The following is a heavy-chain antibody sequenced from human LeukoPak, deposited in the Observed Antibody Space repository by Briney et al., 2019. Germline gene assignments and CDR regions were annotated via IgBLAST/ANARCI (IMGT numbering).Heavy chain of an antibody. CDR3: AKGGYCSSTSCYRGVRNWFDP. CDR2: ISGSGGST. Sequence: GGSLRLSCAASGFTFTDYAFHWVRQAPGKGLEWVSAISGSGGSTYYADSVKGRFTISRDNSKNTLYLQMNSLRAEDTAVYYCAKGGYCSSTSCYRGVRNWFDPWGQGTLVTVSS. D-gene: IGHD2-2*01. J-gene: IGHJ5*02. V-gene: IGHV3-23*01. CDR1: GFTFTDYA.